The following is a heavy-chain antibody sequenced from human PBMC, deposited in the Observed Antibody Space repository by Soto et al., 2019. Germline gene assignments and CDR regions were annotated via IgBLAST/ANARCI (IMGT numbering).Heavy chain of an antibody. J-gene: IGHJ4*02. CDR2: ISAYNGNT. D-gene: IGHD1-20*01. CDR3: ARDHRYNWNDGGDY. Sequence: ASVKVSCKASGYTFTSYGISWVRQAPGQGLEWMGWISAYNGNTNYAQKLQGRVTMTTDTSTSTAYMELRCLRSDDTAVYYCARDHRYNWNDGGDYWGQGTLVTVSS. CDR1: GYTFTSYG. V-gene: IGHV1-18*04.